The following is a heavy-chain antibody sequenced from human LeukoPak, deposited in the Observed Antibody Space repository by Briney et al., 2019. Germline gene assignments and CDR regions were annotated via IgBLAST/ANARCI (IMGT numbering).Heavy chain of an antibody. CDR1: GGSFSGYY. Sequence: SETLSLTCAVYGGSFSGYYWSWIRQPPGKGLEWIGEINHSGSTNYNPSLKSRVTMSVDTSKNQFSLKLSSVTAADTAVYYCARGHYDILTGYSHFDYWGQGTLVTVSS. J-gene: IGHJ4*02. CDR2: INHSGST. CDR3: ARGHYDILTGYSHFDY. V-gene: IGHV4-34*01. D-gene: IGHD3-9*01.